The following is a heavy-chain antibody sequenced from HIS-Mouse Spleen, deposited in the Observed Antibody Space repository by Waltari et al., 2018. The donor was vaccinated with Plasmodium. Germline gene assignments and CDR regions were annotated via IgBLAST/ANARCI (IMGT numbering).Heavy chain of an antibody. Sequence: QVQLVQSGAEVKKPGASVKVSCKPSGYTFTGYYMHWVRQAPGQRLDWMGWINPKSGGTNYAQKFQGRVTMTRETSISTDYMELSRLRSDETAVYYCARDLAAAGHFDYWGQGTLVTVSS. CDR1: GYTFTGYY. J-gene: IGHJ4*02. D-gene: IGHD6-13*01. CDR3: ARDLAAAGHFDY. V-gene: IGHV1-2*02. CDR2: INPKSGGT.